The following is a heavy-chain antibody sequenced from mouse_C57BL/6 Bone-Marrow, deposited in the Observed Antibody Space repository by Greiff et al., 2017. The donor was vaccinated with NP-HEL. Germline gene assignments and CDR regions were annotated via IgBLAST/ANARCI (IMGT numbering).Heavy chain of an antibody. CDR1: GFTFSDYG. CDR3: ARRGYGNYWYFDV. V-gene: IGHV5-15*04. J-gene: IGHJ1*03. Sequence: DVKLVESGGGLVQPGGSLKLSCAASGFTFSDYGMAWVRQAPRKGPEWVAFISNLAYSIYYADTVTGRFTISRENAKNTLYLEMSSLRSEDTAMYYCARRGYGNYWYFDVWGTGTTVTVSS. D-gene: IGHD2-1*01. CDR2: ISNLAYSI.